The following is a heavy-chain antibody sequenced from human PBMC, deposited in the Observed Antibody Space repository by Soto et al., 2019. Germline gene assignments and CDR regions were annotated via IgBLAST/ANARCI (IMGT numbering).Heavy chain of an antibody. CDR1: KNTLTEST. D-gene: IGHD1-26*01. CDR3: AADRKIVGTIGAFDF. J-gene: IGHJ4*02. Sequence: ASVKVSFKVPKNTLTESTIDWLRQAPGKGLEWMGRSAPEEGEPIYPQKFQGRVSMTEDPSTDTAYMELTSLRFEDTAVYFCAADRKIVGTIGAFDFWGQGTQVTVSS. CDR2: SAPEEGEP. V-gene: IGHV1-24*01.